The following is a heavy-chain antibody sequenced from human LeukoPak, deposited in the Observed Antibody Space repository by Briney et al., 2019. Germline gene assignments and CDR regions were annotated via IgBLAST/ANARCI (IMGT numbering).Heavy chain of an antibody. D-gene: IGHD2-8*02. CDR3: ATYRQVLLPFES. V-gene: IGHV3-30*02. Sequence: PGGSLRLSCAASGFTFSSYGMHWVRQAPGKGLEWVAFIRYDGSNKYYADSVKGRFTISRDNSKNTLYLQMNRLRAEDTAVYYCATYRQVLLPFESWGQGTLVTVSS. CDR2: IRYDGSNK. J-gene: IGHJ4*02. CDR1: GFTFSSYG.